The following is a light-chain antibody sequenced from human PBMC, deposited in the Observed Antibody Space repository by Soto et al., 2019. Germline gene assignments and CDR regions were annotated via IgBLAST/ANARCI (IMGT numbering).Light chain of an antibody. Sequence: DIQMTQSPSSLSASVGDRVTITCRASQSISSYLNWYQHKPGKAPKLLIYAASSLQSGVPSRFSGSGSGTDFTLTISNLQPKDFATYYCQQSYSIPQTFGQGTKVEIK. CDR2: AAS. V-gene: IGKV1-39*01. CDR3: QQSYSIPQT. J-gene: IGKJ1*01. CDR1: QSISSY.